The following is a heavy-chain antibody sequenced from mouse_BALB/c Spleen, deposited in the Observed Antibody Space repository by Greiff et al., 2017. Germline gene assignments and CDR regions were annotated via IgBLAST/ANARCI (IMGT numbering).Heavy chain of an antibody. Sequence: EVQRVESGGGLVKPGGSLKLSCAASGFTFSSYAMSWVRQTPEKRLEWVASISSGGSTYYPDSVKGRFTISRDNARNILYLQMSSLRSEDTAMYYCARKMITTDAMDYWGQGTSVTVSS. CDR3: ARKMITTDAMDY. CDR1: GFTFSSYA. V-gene: IGHV5-6-5*01. D-gene: IGHD2-4*01. J-gene: IGHJ4*01. CDR2: ISSGGST.